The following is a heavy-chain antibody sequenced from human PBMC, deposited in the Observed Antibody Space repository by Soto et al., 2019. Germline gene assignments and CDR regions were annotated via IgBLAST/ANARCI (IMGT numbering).Heavy chain of an antibody. CDR2: INPNGGTT. CDR3: VRAPYCSGSLCDLDY. V-gene: IGHV1-46*01. Sequence: GGSVKVSCKASGYMFTYYYIHGVRQGPGQGVEGVGIINPNGGTTTYDQNFQGRVTMTRDTSTSTVYMELTSLTSEDTAIYYCVRAPYCSGSLCDLDYWGQGTLVTVSS. D-gene: IGHD2-8*02. CDR1: GYMFTYYY. J-gene: IGHJ4*02.